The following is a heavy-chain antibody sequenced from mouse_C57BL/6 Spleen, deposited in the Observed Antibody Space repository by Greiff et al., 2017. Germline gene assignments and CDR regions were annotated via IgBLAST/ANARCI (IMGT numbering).Heavy chain of an antibody. CDR2: IDPEDGDT. CDR3: TRYGYDAWFAY. CDR1: GFNIKDYY. J-gene: IGHJ3*01. Sequence: EVQLQQSGAELVRPGASVKLSCTASGFNIKDYYMHWVKQRPEQGLEWIGRIDPEDGDTEYAPKFQGKATMTADTSSNTAYLQLSSLTSEDTAVYYCTRYGYDAWFAYWGQGTLVTVSA. D-gene: IGHD2-2*01. V-gene: IGHV14-1*01.